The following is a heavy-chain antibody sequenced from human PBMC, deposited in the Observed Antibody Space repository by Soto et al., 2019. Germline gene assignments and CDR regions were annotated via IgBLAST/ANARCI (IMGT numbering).Heavy chain of an antibody. CDR1: GFTYSTYA. CDR2: ISDSGGST. D-gene: IGHD3-10*01. V-gene: IGHV3-23*01. Sequence: EVQLLESGGGLVQPGGSLRLSCAASGFTYSTYAMSWVRQAPGKGLEWVSAISDSGGSTYYADSVKGRFTISRDNSNTPLYLQMNTLTAEDTSVYYWAKGGAYYYGSGEWGQGTLVTVSS. CDR3: AKGGAYYYGSGE. J-gene: IGHJ4*02.